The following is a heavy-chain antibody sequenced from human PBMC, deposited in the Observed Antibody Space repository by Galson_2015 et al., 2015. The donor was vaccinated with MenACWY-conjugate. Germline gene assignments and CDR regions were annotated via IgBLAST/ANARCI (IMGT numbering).Heavy chain of an antibody. J-gene: IGHJ3*02. CDR2: IRDRGHSHTT. CDR3: TRRMLGSTDGYDI. Sequence: SLRLSCAASEFIFSAHYMDWVRQGPGRGLEWVGRIRDRGHSHTTEYAASVKGRFTISRDESESSVYLQMNSLQSEDTAVYYCTRRMLGSTDGYDIWGQGTMVAV. CDR1: EFIFSAHY. V-gene: IGHV3-72*01. D-gene: IGHD1-26*01.